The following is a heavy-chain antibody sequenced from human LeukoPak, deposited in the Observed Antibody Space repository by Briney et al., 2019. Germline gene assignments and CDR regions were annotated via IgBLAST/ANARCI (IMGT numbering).Heavy chain of an antibody. Sequence: SETLSLTCTVSGGSISSYYWSWIRQPPGKGLEWIGYIYYSGSTNYNPSLKSRVTISVDTSKNQFSLKLSSVTAADTAVYYCAATNYGILTGYLPDAFDIWGQGTMVTVSS. J-gene: IGHJ3*02. CDR1: GGSISSYY. CDR2: IYYSGST. V-gene: IGHV4-59*01. CDR3: AATNYGILTGYLPDAFDI. D-gene: IGHD3-9*01.